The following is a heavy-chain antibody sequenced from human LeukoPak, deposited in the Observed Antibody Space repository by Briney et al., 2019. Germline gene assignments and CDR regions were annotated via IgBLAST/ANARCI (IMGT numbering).Heavy chain of an antibody. CDR2: IYYSGST. CDR1: GDSIRRYY. J-gene: IGHJ4*02. Sequence: SETLSLTCNVSGDSIRRYYWGWIRQPAGKGLEWIGYIYYSGSTHYNPSLKSRATISVDPSRSQFSLRLNSVTAADTALYYCARDRDNSGYYFDYWGQGILVTVSS. V-gene: IGHV4-59*13. CDR3: ARDRDNSGYYFDY. D-gene: IGHD5-12*01.